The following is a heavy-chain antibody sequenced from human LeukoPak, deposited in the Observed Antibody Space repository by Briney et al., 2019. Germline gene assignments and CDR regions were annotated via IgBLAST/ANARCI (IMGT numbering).Heavy chain of an antibody. CDR3: AREQVSGWSLYSWYFDL. CDR2: MFTSGST. D-gene: IGHD6-19*01. J-gene: IGHJ2*01. CDR1: GASISSSNW. V-gene: IGHV4-4*02. Sequence: TSETLSLTCAVSGASISSSNWWSWARQPPGKGLEWIGRMFTSGSTHYNPSLRSRVTMSLDTSKNQFTLKLNSVTAADTAVYYCAREQVSGWSLYSWYFDLWGRGTLVTVSS.